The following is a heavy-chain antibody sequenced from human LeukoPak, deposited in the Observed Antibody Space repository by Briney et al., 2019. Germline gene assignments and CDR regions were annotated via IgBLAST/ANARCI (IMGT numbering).Heavy chain of an antibody. CDR3: ARARGGIAAAGTFLNWFDP. CDR2: INHSGST. CDR1: DGSFSGYY. V-gene: IGHV4-34*01. D-gene: IGHD6-13*01. J-gene: IGHJ5*02. Sequence: SETLSLTCAVYDGSFSGYYWSWIRQPPGKGLEWIGEINHSGSTNYNPSLKSRVTISVDTSKNQFSLKLSSVTAADTAVYYCARARGGIAAAGTFLNWFDPWGQGTLVTVSS.